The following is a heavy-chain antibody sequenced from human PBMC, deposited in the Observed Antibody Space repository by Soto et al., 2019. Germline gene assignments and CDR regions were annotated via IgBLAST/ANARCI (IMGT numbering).Heavy chain of an antibody. CDR3: ARGSRDGYKYHLICRIDP. CDR1: GGSFSGYY. D-gene: IGHD5-12*01. V-gene: IGHV4-34*01. J-gene: IGHJ5*02. CDR2: INHSGST. Sequence: SETLSLTCAVYGGSFSGYYWSWIRQPPGKGLEWIGEINHSGSTNYNPSLKSRVTISVDTSKNQFSLKLSSVTAADTAVYYCARGSRDGYKYHLICRIDPWGQGTLVXV.